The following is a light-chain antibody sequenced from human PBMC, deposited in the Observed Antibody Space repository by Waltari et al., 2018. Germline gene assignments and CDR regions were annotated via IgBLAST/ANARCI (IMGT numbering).Light chain of an antibody. CDR3: QQYDSYSRT. CDR1: QSINNW. CDR2: KAS. J-gene: IGKJ1*01. Sequence: DIQMTQSPSTLSASVGDRVTITCRASQSINNWLAWYQQKPGKAPKLLIYKASSLESRVPSRFSGSGSGTEFTLTISSLQPDDFATYDCQQYDSYSRTFGQGTKVEIK. V-gene: IGKV1-5*03.